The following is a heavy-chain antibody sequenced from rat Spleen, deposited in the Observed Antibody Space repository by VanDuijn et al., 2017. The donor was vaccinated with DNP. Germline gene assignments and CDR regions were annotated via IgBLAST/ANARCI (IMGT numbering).Heavy chain of an antibody. CDR1: GYSITSNY. J-gene: IGHJ4*01. CDR2: INSAGST. V-gene: IGHV3-3*01. CDR3: ARCTYDYVMDA. D-gene: IGHD2-1*01. Sequence: EVQLQESGPGLVKPSQSLSLTCSVTGYSITSNYWGWIRKLPGNKLEWMGYINSAGSTNYNPSLKSRISITRDTSKNQFFLQVNSVTTEDTATYYCARCTYDYVMDAWGQGASVTVSS.